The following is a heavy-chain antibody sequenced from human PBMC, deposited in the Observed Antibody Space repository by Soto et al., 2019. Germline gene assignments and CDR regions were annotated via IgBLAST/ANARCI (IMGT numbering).Heavy chain of an antibody. Sequence: TMSDPCTVAGGSSSSYYWRWIRKHPGKGLEWIGYIYYSGSTNYNPSLKSRVTISVDTSKNQFSLKLSFVTAADTAVYYCARQRVGVYCSGGSCLNNWFDPWGQGTLVTVSS. J-gene: IGHJ5*02. D-gene: IGHD2-15*01. V-gene: IGHV4-59*08. CDR3: ARQRVGVYCSGGSCLNNWFDP. CDR1: GGSSSSYY. CDR2: IYYSGST.